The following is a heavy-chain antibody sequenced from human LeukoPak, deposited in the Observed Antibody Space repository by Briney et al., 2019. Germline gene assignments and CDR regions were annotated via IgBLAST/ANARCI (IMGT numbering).Heavy chain of an antibody. V-gene: IGHV3-74*01. CDR2: INSDGSST. Sequence: GGSLRLSCAASGFTFSSYWMHWVRQAPGKGLVWVSRINSDGSSTSYADSVKGRFTISRDNAKNTLYLQMNSLRAEDTAVYYCAGEGGVTNWFDPWGQGTLVTVSS. CDR3: AGEGGVTNWFDP. J-gene: IGHJ5*02. CDR1: GFTFSSYW. D-gene: IGHD3-3*01.